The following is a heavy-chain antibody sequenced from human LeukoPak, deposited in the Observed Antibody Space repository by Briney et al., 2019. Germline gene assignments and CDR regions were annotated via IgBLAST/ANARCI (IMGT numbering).Heavy chain of an antibody. J-gene: IGHJ4*02. V-gene: IGHV3-30*04. Sequence: GGSLRLSCAASGFTFSSYAMHWVRQAPGKGLEWVAVISYDGSNKYHADSVRGRFTISRDNSKNTLYLQMNSLRAEDTAVYYCARDLVALDYWGQGTLVTVSS. CDR2: ISYDGSNK. CDR3: ARDLVALDY. D-gene: IGHD5-12*01. CDR1: GFTFSSYA.